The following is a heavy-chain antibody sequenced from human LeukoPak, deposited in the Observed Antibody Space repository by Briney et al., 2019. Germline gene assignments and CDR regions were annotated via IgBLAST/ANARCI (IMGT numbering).Heavy chain of an antibody. CDR3: ARVRIGQQLDKYYYYAMDV. CDR1: GYTYTDYY. J-gene: IGHJ6*02. D-gene: IGHD6-13*01. CDR2: INPNSGGT. V-gene: IGHV1-2*02. Sequence: ASVKVSCKASGYTYTDYYMHWVRQAPGQGLEWMGWINPNSGGTNFAQKFQGRVTMTTDTSISTAYMEVSRLRSDDTAVYYCARVRIGQQLDKYYYYAMDVWGQGTTVTVSS.